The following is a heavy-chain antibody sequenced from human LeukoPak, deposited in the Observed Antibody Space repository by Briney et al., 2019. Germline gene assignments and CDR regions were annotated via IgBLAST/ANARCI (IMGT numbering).Heavy chain of an antibody. CDR2: IYYSGST. Sequence: SETLSLTCTLSGGSISSHYWSWIRQPPGRGLEWIGYIYYSGSTNNNPSLKSRVTISVDTSKNQFSLKLSSVTAADTAVYYCAREREYYSSSGANYYMDVWGKGTTVTVSS. J-gene: IGHJ6*03. CDR1: GGSISSHY. CDR3: AREREYYSSSGANYYMDV. V-gene: IGHV4-59*11. D-gene: IGHD6-6*01.